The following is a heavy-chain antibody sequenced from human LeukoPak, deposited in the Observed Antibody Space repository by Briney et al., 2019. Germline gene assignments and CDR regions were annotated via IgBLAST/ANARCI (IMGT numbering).Heavy chain of an antibody. CDR1: GGSVSSGNYY. V-gene: IGHV4-61*01. J-gene: IGHJ4*02. CDR2: IYYSGST. D-gene: IGHD3-16*02. CDR3: ARYMITFGGVIVTPIDY. Sequence: SETLSLTCTVSGGSVSSGNYYWSWIRQPPGKGLEWIGYIYYSGSTNYNPSLKSRVTISVDTSKNQFSLKLSSVTAADTAVYYCARYMITFGGVIVTPIDYWGQGTMVTVSS.